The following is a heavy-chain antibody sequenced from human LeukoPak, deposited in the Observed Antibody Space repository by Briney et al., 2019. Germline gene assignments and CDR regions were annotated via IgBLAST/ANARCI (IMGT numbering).Heavy chain of an antibody. V-gene: IGHV1-46*01. CDR2: INPSGGST. CDR1: GYNFISYY. Sequence: GASVKVSCKASGYNFISYYMHWVRQAPGQGLEWMGIINPSGGSTSYAQKFQGRVTMTRDTSTSTVYMELSSLRSEDTAVYYCARDDILTGSIDYWGQGTLVTVSS. D-gene: IGHD3-9*01. J-gene: IGHJ4*02. CDR3: ARDDILTGSIDY.